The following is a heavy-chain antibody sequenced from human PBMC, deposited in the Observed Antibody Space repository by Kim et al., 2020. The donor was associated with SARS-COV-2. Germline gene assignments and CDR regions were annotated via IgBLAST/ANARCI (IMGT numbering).Heavy chain of an antibody. CDR2: ISYIGNT. V-gene: IGHV4-59*01. CDR3: ARAPGTVTTFYSPGMDA. Sequence: SETLSLTCTVSGGSINSFYWSWTRQPPGKGLEWIGYISYIGNTNYNPSLKSRVTISVDTSKNPFSLKLSSVTAADTAVSYFARAPGTVTTFYSPGMDAWG. J-gene: IGHJ6*01. CDR1: GGSINSFY. D-gene: IGHD4-4*01.